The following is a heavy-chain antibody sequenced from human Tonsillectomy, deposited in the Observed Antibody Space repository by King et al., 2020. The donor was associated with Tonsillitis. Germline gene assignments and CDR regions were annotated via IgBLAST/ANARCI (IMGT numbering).Heavy chain of an antibody. J-gene: IGHJ3*02. Sequence: VQLQESGPGLVKPSETLSLTCTVSGGSISRYYWSWIRQPPGKGLEWIGYIYYSGSTTYNPPLKSRVTITVDTSKNHFSLKLSSVTAADTAVYYCAREGNYDSSGYYFAFDIWGQGTMVTVSS. V-gene: IGHV4-59*01. CDR2: IYYSGST. CDR1: GGSISRYY. CDR3: AREGNYDSSGYYFAFDI. D-gene: IGHD3-22*01.